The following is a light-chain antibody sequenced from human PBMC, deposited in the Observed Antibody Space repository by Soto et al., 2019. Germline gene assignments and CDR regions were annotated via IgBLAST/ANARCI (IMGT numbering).Light chain of an antibody. CDR1: QSVSTN. Sequence: VMTQSPAILSVSPGERATLSCRASQSVSTNVAWYQQIPGQTPRLLIYGASTRATGIPVRFSGSGSGTEFTLTISSLQSEDFAVYYCHQYDDGPCTFGQGTK. V-gene: IGKV3-15*01. J-gene: IGKJ2*02. CDR3: HQYDDGPCT. CDR2: GAS.